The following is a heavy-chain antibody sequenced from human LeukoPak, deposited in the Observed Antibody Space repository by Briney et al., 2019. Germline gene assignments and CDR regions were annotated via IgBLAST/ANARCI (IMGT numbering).Heavy chain of an antibody. Sequence: PSETLSLTCAVYGGSFSGYYWSWIRQAPGKGLEWIREINHSGSTNYNPSLKSRVTISVDTSKNQFSLKLSSVTAADTAVYYCARKDRGYSGYDPTDAFDIWGQGTMVTISS. J-gene: IGHJ3*02. CDR1: GGSFSGYY. D-gene: IGHD5-12*01. CDR2: INHSGST. V-gene: IGHV4-34*01. CDR3: ARKDRGYSGYDPTDAFDI.